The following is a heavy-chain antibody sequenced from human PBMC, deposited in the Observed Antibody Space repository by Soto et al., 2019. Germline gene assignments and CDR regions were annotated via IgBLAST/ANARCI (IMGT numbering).Heavy chain of an antibody. Sequence: EVQLVESGGGLVQPGGSLRLSCAVSGFTFSSFWMHWVRQAPGEGLVWVSRINTDGSSTSYAGSVQGRFTISRDNAKNTLYLQMNSLRVEDTAMYYCAKRGVDTFGLSSWGQGTLVTVSS. CDR2: INTDGSST. D-gene: IGHD3-10*01. CDR3: AKRGVDTFGLSS. J-gene: IGHJ5*02. CDR1: GFTFSSFW. V-gene: IGHV3-74*01.